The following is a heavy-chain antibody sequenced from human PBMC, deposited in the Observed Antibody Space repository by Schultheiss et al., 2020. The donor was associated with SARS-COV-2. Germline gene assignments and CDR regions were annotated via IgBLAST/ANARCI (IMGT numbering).Heavy chain of an antibody. CDR1: GFTFSSYA. J-gene: IGHJ6*02. Sequence: GGSLRLSCAASGFTFSSYAMSWVRQAPGKGLGWVSAISGSGGSTYYADSVKGRFTISRDNSKNTLYLQMNSLRAEDTAVYYCAKWSSSSFYYYGMDVWGQGTTGTVSS. D-gene: IGHD6-13*01. CDR3: AKWSSSSFYYYGMDV. V-gene: IGHV3-23*01. CDR2: ISGSGGST.